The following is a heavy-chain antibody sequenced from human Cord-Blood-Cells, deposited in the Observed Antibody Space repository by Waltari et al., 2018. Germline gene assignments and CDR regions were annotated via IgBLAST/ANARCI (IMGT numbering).Heavy chain of an antibody. J-gene: IGHJ4*02. CDR3: ARQYCGGDCYQYYFDY. Sequence: QVQLQESGPGLVKPSETLSLTCTVSGGSISSYYWSWIRPPPGKGLEWIGYIYYSGSTNYNPSLKSRVTISVDTSKNQFSLKLSSVTAADTAVYYCARQYCGGDCYQYYFDYWGQGTLVTVSS. CDR1: GGSISSYY. V-gene: IGHV4-59*01. D-gene: IGHD2-21*01. CDR2: IYYSGST.